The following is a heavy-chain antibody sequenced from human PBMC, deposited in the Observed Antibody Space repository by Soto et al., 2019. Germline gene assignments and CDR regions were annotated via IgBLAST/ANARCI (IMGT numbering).Heavy chain of an antibody. CDR1: GGSISSYY. D-gene: IGHD4-17*01. CDR2: IYYSGST. Sequence: SETLSLTCTVSGGSISSYYWSWIRQPPGKGLEWIGYIYYSGSTNYNPSLKSRVTISVDTSKNQFSLKLSSVTAADTAVYYCARGDDYGDYFWFDPWGQGTLVIVSS. CDR3: ARGDDYGDYFWFDP. J-gene: IGHJ5*02. V-gene: IGHV4-59*01.